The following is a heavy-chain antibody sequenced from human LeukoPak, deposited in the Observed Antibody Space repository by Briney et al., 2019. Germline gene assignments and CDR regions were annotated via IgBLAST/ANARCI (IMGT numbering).Heavy chain of an antibody. J-gene: IGHJ4*02. Sequence: GGSLRLSCAASGFTFSSYAMHWVRQAPGKGLEYVAAISTNGGSTYYANSVKGRFTISRDNFKNTLYLQMGSLRAEDMAVYYCAKERRPLAVTTPVFDYWGQGTLVTVSS. V-gene: IGHV3-64*01. CDR1: GFTFSSYA. CDR3: AKERRPLAVTTPVFDY. CDR2: ISTNGGST. D-gene: IGHD4-17*01.